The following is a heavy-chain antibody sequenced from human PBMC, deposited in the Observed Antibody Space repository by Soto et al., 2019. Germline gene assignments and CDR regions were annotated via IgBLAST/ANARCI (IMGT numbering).Heavy chain of an antibody. CDR1: GGSISSYY. D-gene: IGHD1-1*01. J-gene: IGHJ4*02. CDR3: ARLATRYYFDY. CDR2: IYYSGST. V-gene: IGHV4-59*01. Sequence: SETLSLTCTVSGGSISSYYWSWIRQPPGKGLEWIGYIYYSGSTNHNPSLKSRVTISVDTSKNQFSLKMSSVTAADTAVYYCARLATRYYFDYRGQGTLVTVSS.